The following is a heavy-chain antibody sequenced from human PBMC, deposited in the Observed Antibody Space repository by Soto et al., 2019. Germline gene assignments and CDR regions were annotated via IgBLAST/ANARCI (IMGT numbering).Heavy chain of an antibody. V-gene: IGHV4-31*03. CDR3: ARGEASGYGDYDPENWFDP. J-gene: IGHJ5*02. D-gene: IGHD4-17*01. Sequence: QVQLQESGPGLLKPSQTLSLTCTVSGGSISSGGYYWSWIRQHPGKGLEWIGYIYYRGSTYYNPSLKSRVTISVDTSKNQFSLKLSSVTAADTAVYYCARGEASGYGDYDPENWFDPWGQGTLVTVSS. CDR1: GGSISSGGYY. CDR2: IYYRGST.